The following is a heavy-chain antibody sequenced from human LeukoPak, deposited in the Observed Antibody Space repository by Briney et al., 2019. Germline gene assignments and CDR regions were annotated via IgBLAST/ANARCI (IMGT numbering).Heavy chain of an antibody. Sequence: ASVKVSCKASGYTFTGYYMHWVRQAPGQGLEWMGWINPNSGGTNYAQKFQGRVTMTRDTSISTAYMELSRLRSDDTAVYYCARVAHTHLEWFPYDYWGQGTLVTVSS. V-gene: IGHV1-2*02. CDR3: ARVAHTHLEWFPYDY. CDR2: INPNSGGT. D-gene: IGHD3-3*01. CDR1: GYTFTGYY. J-gene: IGHJ4*02.